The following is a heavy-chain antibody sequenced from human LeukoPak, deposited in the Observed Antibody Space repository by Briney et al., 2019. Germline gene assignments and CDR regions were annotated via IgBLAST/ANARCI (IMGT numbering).Heavy chain of an antibody. CDR3: ATDRGHAFDI. D-gene: IGHD3-10*01. CDR1: GFTFSSYG. V-gene: IGHV3-30*03. CDR2: ISYDGSNK. Sequence: GGSLRLSCAASGFTFSSYGMHWVRQAPGKGLEWVAVISYDGSNKYYADSVKGRFTISRDNAKNTLFLQMNSLTAEDTAVYYCATDRGHAFDIWGQGAMVTVS. J-gene: IGHJ3*02.